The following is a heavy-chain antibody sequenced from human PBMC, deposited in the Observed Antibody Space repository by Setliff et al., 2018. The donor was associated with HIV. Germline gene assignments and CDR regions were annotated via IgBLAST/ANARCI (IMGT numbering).Heavy chain of an antibody. Sequence: SETLSLTCAVSGDSISNNNWWSWVRQPPGKGLEWIGEIYHSGSTNYNPSLKSRVTILVDKSKDQFSLELSSVTAADTAVYYCARKSTLRYYYGSGRYHSWFDPWGQGTQVTVSS. V-gene: IGHV4-4*02. CDR1: GDSISNNNW. D-gene: IGHD3-10*01. CDR2: IYHSGST. J-gene: IGHJ5*02. CDR3: ARKSTLRYYYGSGRYHSWFDP.